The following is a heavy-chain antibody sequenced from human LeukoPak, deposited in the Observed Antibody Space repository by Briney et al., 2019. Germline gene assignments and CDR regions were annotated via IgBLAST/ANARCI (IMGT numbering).Heavy chain of an antibody. V-gene: IGHV4-34*01. CDR1: GGSFSGYY. D-gene: IGHD2-2*01. CDR3: ASRYCSSTSCPYYFDY. CDR2: INHSGST. J-gene: IGHJ4*02. Sequence: SETLSLTCAVYGGSFSGYYWSWIRQPPGKGLEWIGEINHSGSTNYNPSLKSRVTISVDTSKNQFSLKLSSVTAADTAVYYCASRYCSSTSCPYYFDYWGQGTLVTVSS.